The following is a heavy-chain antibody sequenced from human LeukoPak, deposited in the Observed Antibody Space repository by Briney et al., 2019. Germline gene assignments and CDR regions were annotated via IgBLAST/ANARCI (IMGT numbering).Heavy chain of an antibody. V-gene: IGHV3-53*01. CDR2: IYSGGST. CDR3: AKHPYSSGWYFFDY. CDR1: GFTVSSNY. J-gene: IGHJ4*02. Sequence: GGSLRLSCAASGFTVSSNYMSWVRQAPGKGLEWVSVIYSGGSTYYADSVKGRFTISRDNSKNTLYLQMNSLRAEDTAVYYCAKHPYSSGWYFFDYWGQGTLVTVSS. D-gene: IGHD6-19*01.